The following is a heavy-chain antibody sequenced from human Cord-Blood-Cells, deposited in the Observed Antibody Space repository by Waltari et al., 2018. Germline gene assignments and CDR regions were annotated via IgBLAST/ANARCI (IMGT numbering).Heavy chain of an antibody. CDR3: ARHPGGYDILTGYYINWFDP. CDR1: GGSISSSSYY. J-gene: IGHJ5*02. CDR2: IYYSGRP. Sequence: QLQLQESGPGLVKPSETLSLTCTVSGGSISSSSYYWGWIRQPPGKGLEWIGSIYYSGRPYYSPYLKSRVTISVDTSKNQFSLKLSSVTAADTAVYYCARHPGGYDILTGYYINWFDPWGQGTLVTVSS. V-gene: IGHV4-39*07. D-gene: IGHD3-9*01.